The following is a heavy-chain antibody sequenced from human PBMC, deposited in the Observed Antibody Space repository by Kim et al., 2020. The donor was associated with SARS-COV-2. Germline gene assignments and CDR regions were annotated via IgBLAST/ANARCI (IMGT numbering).Heavy chain of an antibody. V-gene: IGHV4-4*07. Sequence: SLKSRVTMSVDTSKNQFSLKLRSVTAADTAMYYCVRDYYGSGASYVAFDIWGQGKMVTVSS. CDR3: VRDYYGSGASYVAFDI. J-gene: IGHJ3*02. D-gene: IGHD3-10*01.